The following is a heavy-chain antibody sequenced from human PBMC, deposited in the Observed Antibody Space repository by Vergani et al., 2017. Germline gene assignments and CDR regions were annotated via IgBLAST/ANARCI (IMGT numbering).Heavy chain of an antibody. CDR3: ARVSSSGWWFDY. V-gene: IGHV4-59*01. CDR1: GGSLSSYY. Sequence: QVQLQESGPGLVKPSETLSLTCTVSGGSLSSYYWSWIRQPPGKGLEWSGYIYYSGSTNYNPSLKSRVTISVDTSKNQFSLKLSSVSAAAAAVYYCARVSSSGWWFDYWGQGTLVTVSS. J-gene: IGHJ4*02. D-gene: IGHD6-19*01. CDR2: IYYSGST.